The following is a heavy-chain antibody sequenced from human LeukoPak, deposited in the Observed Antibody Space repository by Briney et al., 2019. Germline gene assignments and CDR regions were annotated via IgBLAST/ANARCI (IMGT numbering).Heavy chain of an antibody. D-gene: IGHD3-3*01. Sequence: SETLSLTCTVSGGSITSDNYYWGWIRQPPGKGLEWIGSICYSANTYYSPSLKSRVTISVDTSKSQLSLKLSSVTAADTAVYFCARLWSGYRPPDYWGQGTLVTVSS. CDR1: GGSITSDNYY. V-gene: IGHV4-39*01. J-gene: IGHJ4*02. CDR2: ICYSANT. CDR3: ARLWSGYRPPDY.